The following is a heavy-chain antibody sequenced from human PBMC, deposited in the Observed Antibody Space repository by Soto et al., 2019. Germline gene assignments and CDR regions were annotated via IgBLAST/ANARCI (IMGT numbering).Heavy chain of an antibody. CDR3: AKTSHMTTVTTTGTLRSPTPPYA. D-gene: IGHD4-17*01. V-gene: IGHV3-23*01. J-gene: IGHJ5*02. CDR2: ISGSGGST. Sequence: GGSLRLSCAASGFTFSSYAMSWVRQAPGKGLEWVSAISGSGGSTYYADSVKGRFTISRDNSKNTLYLQMNSLRAEDTAVYYCAKTSHMTTVTTTGTLRSPTPPYAWGQGTLVTVSS. CDR1: GFTFSSYA.